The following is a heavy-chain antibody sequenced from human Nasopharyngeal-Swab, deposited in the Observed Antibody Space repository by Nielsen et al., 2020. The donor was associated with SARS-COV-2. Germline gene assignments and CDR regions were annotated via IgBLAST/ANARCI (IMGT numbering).Heavy chain of an antibody. CDR1: GFTFSSYA. J-gene: IGHJ4*02. CDR2: ISYDGSNK. Sequence: GESLKISCAASGFTFSSYAMHWVRQAPGKGLEWVAVISYDGSNKYYADPVKGRFTISRDNSKNTLYLQMNSLIAGDTAVYYCARDLGGYSGFWSQGTLVTVSS. CDR3: ARDLGGYSGF. D-gene: IGHD5-12*01. V-gene: IGHV3-30-3*01.